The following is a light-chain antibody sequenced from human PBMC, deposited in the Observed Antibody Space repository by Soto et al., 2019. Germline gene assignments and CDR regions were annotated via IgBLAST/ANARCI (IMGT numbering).Light chain of an antibody. V-gene: IGKV1-6*01. CDR1: QGIRND. J-gene: IGKJ1*01. Sequence: AIQMTQSPSSLSASVGDRVTITCRASQGIRNDLDWFQQKPGKAPKLLIYAASNLQSGVPSRFSGSGSGTDFTLTISCLQSEDFATYYCQQYYSYPWTFGQGTKVDIK. CDR3: QQYYSYPWT. CDR2: AAS.